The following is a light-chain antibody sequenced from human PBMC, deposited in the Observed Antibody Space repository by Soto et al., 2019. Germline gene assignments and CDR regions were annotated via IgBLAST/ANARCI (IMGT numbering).Light chain of an antibody. CDR2: AAS. CDR1: QGISNY. V-gene: IGKV1-27*01. Sequence: DIQLTQSASALSETVGDRVTITCRASQGISNYLAWYQQKPGKVPKLLIYAASTLQSGVPSRFSGSGSGTDFTLTISTLQPEDVATYYCQRYNSAPATFGGGTKVDIK. J-gene: IGKJ4*01. CDR3: QRYNSAPAT.